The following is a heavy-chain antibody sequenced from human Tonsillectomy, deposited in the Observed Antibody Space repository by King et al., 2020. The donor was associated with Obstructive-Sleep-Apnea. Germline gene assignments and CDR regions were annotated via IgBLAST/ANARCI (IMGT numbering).Heavy chain of an antibody. V-gene: IGHV3-21*01. CDR3: AREGSTSFDY. CDR2: ISSGSSYI. J-gene: IGHJ4*02. Sequence: VQLVESGGGLVKPGGSLRLSCAASGFTFSTYRMNWVRQAPGKGLEWVSSISSGSSYIYYEDLVEGRFTISRDNAKNSLYLQLNSLRAEDTAVYYCAREGSTSFDYWGQGTLVTVSS. D-gene: IGHD1-26*01. CDR1: GFTFSTYR.